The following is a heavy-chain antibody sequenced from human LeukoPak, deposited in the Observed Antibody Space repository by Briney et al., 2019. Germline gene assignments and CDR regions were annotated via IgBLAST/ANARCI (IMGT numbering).Heavy chain of an antibody. CDR1: GFTFSRNW. CDR3: AELGITMIGGV. CDR2: IKSDGSST. D-gene: IGHD3-10*02. J-gene: IGHJ6*04. V-gene: IGHV3-74*01. Sequence: GGSLRLSCAASGFTFSRNWMHWVRQAPGKGLVWVSRIKSDGSSTSYADSVKGRFTISRDNAKNSLYLQMNSLRAEDTAVYYCAELGITMIGGVWGKGTTVTISS.